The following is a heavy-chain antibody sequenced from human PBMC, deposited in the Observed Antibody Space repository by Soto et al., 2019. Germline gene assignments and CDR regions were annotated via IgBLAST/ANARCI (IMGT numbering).Heavy chain of an antibody. V-gene: IGHV4-31*03. D-gene: IGHD6-19*01. J-gene: IGHJ4*02. Sequence: PSETLSLTCTVSSGSITSVNSYWSWIRQFPGKGLEWIGYIYYSGSSYYNPSLKGRVTISEDTSKKQFSLKLNSVTAADTAVYYCSRRSSGWAAIRLDDWGQGTLVTVSS. CDR3: SRRSSGWAAIRLDD. CDR1: SGSITSVNSY. CDR2: IYYSGSS.